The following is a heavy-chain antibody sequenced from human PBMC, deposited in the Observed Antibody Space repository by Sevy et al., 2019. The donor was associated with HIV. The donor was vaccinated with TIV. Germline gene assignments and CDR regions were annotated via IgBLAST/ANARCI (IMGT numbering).Heavy chain of an antibody. Sequence: ASVKVSCNPSGYTFTAYQMHWVRQAPGQGLEWLGRISPKGGGTKYAQNFSGRITLTRDTSIVTFYMEPSNLTPDDTAVYYCAMDLSGDKITFFDFWGQGTLVTVSS. D-gene: IGHD5-12*01. V-gene: IGHV1-2*06. J-gene: IGHJ4*02. CDR3: AMDLSGDKITFFDF. CDR1: GYTFTAYQ. CDR2: ISPKGGGT.